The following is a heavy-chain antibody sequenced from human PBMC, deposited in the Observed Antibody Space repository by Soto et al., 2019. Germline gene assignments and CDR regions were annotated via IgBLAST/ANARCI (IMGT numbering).Heavy chain of an antibody. D-gene: IGHD4-17*01. J-gene: IGHJ5*01. CDR1: GFTFSSYA. CDR3: ARDHRWGYEYGDYGDS. CDR2: TSYDGSNK. V-gene: IGHV3-30*03. Sequence: GSLRLSCAASGFTFSSYAMHWVRQAPGKGLEWVAVTSYDGSNKYYADSVKGRFTISRDNSKNTLYLQMNSLRAEDTAVYYCARDHRWGYEYGDYGDSWGHGTLVTVSS.